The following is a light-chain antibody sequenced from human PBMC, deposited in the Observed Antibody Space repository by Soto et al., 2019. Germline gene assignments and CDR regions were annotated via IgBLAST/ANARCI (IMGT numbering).Light chain of an antibody. J-gene: IGLJ1*01. CDR1: SSDVGGYNY. Sequence: QSALTQPASVSGSPGQSITISCTGTSSDVGGYNYVSWYQQHPGKAPKLMIYEVSNRPSGVSNRFSGSKSGNTASLTISGLHAEDEADYYCSSYTSSSTPYVFGTGTKVTLL. CDR2: EVS. CDR3: SSYTSSSTPYV. V-gene: IGLV2-14*01.